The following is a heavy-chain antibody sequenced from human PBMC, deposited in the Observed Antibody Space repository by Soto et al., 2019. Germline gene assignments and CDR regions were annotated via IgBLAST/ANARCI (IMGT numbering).Heavy chain of an antibody. J-gene: IGHJ4*02. CDR1: GGSISSSSYY. D-gene: IGHD3-10*01. V-gene: IGHV4-39*01. CDR2: IYYSGST. Sequence: QLQLQESGPGLVKPSETLSLTCTVSGGSISSSSYYWGWIRQPPGKGLEWIGSIYYSGSTYYNPFLTRRATLTSDTSKNQFSLKLSSVTAADTAVYYCARRGSGRYSDYWGQGSLVTVSS. CDR3: ARRGSGRYSDY.